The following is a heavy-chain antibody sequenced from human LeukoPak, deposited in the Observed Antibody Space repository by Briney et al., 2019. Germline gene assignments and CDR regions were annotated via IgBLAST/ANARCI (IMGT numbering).Heavy chain of an antibody. CDR2: IYYSGGT. J-gene: IGHJ4*02. D-gene: IGHD6-13*01. CDR3: ARHPGIAAAGDY. CDR1: GDSISSYY. V-gene: IGHV4-59*08. Sequence: SETLSLTCTVSGDSISSYYWSWIRQPPGKGLEWIGYIYYSGGTNYSPSLKSRVTILVDTSKNQFFLKLSSVTAADTAVYYCARHPGIAAAGDYWGQGTLVTVSS.